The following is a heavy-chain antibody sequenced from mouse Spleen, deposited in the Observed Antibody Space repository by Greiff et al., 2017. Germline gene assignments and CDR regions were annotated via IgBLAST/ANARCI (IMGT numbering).Heavy chain of an antibody. Sequence: EVNLVESGGDLVKPGGSLKLSCAASGFTFSSYGMSWVRQTPDKRLEWVATISSGGSYTYYPDSVKGRFTISRDNAKNTLYLQMSSLKSEDTAMYYCARHYDYLDYWGQGTTLTVSS. CDR3: ARHYDYLDY. CDR2: ISSGGSYT. D-gene: IGHD2-4*01. V-gene: IGHV5-6*01. CDR1: GFTFSSYG. J-gene: IGHJ2*01.